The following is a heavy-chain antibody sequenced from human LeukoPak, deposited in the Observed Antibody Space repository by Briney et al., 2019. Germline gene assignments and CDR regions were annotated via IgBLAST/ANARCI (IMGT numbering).Heavy chain of an antibody. J-gene: IGHJ5*02. V-gene: IGHV1-18*01. CDR3: ARQQLVPNWFDP. CDR2: IRSNDGHT. D-gene: IGHD6-13*01. Sequence: ASVKVSCKASGYIFTSYDISWVRQAPGQGLEWMGWIRSNDGHTKYAQKFQGRVTMTMDTFTTTFYMELRSLTSDDTATYYCARQQLVPNWFDPWGQGTLVTVSS. CDR1: GYIFTSYD.